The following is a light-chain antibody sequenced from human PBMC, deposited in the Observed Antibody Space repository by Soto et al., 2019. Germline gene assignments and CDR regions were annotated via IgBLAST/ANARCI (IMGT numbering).Light chain of an antibody. CDR3: CSYAGSYSVV. Sequence: QSVLTQPRSVSGSPGQSVTISCTGTSSDVGGYNYVSWYQQHPGKAPKLMIYDVSKRPSGVPDRFSGSKSGNTASLTISGLQAEDEADYSCCSYAGSYSVVFGGGTQLTVL. CDR2: DVS. J-gene: IGLJ2*01. V-gene: IGLV2-11*01. CDR1: SSDVGGYNY.